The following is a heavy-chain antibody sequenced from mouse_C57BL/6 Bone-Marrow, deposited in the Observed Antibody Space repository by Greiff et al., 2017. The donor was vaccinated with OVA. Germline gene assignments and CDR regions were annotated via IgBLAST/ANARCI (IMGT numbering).Heavy chain of an antibody. D-gene: IGHD1-1*02. Sequence: EVKVVESGGGLVQPKGSLKLSCAASGFSFNTYAMNWVRQAPGKGLEWVARIRSKSNNYATYYADSVKDRFTISRDDSESMLYLQMNNLKTEDTAMYYCVGYGESYAMDYWGQGTSVTVSS. V-gene: IGHV10-1*01. J-gene: IGHJ4*01. CDR3: VGYGESYAMDY. CDR2: IRSKSNNYAT. CDR1: GFSFNTYA.